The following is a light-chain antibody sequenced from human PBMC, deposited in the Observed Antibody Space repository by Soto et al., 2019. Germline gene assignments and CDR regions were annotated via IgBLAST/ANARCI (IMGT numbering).Light chain of an antibody. CDR1: SGSVSAVHY. Sequence: QTVVTQEPSFSVSPGGTGTLTCGLASGSVSAVHYPSWYRQTPGQAPRTLIYNTNSRSSGVPDRFSGYIFGNKSALTITGAQADDESVYFCVLYMGSDGVCGGGTQLTV. CDR2: NTN. V-gene: IGLV8-61*01. J-gene: IGLJ2*01. CDR3: VLYMGSDGV.